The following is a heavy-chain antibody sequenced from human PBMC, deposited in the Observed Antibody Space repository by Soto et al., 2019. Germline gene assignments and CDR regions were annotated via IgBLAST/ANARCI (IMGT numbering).Heavy chain of an antibody. CDR1: EFSFSSYA. D-gene: IGHD6-13*01. J-gene: IGHJ4*02. CDR3: ATYSSPFAY. CDR2: ISATGTTT. V-gene: IGHV3-23*01. Sequence: EVQLMESGGGLVQPGVSLRLSCAASEFSFSSYALNWVRQAPGKGLEWVPAISATGTTTYYADSVKGRFTISRDNSKRNLFLQMDSLSPEDTAGYYFATYSSPFAYWGQGTLVTVSS.